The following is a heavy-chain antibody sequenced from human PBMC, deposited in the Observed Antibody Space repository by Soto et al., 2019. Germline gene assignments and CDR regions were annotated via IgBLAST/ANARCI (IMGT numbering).Heavy chain of an antibody. Sequence: DVQLVESGGGLVQPGGSARLSCAASGFVFEMYWMHWVRQAPGQGLERVSRISDDGTTIHYADSVKGRFTISRDNAQNTLFLEMTALRDEDTAVYYCVRGPRPSSIGTGAFWGQGSPVTVSS. CDR3: VRGPRPSSIGTGAF. D-gene: IGHD3-10*01. V-gene: IGHV3-74*01. CDR1: GFVFEMYW. CDR2: ISDDGTTI. J-gene: IGHJ4*02.